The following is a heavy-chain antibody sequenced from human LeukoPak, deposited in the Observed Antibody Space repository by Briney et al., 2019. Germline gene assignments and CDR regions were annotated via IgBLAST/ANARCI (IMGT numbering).Heavy chain of an antibody. V-gene: IGHV4-39*01. CDR2: IYYSGST. J-gene: IGHJ5*02. Sequence: SATLSLTCTVSGGSISSSNYYWGWIRHPPGKGLEWIGTIYYSGSTSYNSSLKSRVTISVATSKNHFSLNVTSVTATDTAMYYCARHGALCTGGSCTRFDTWGQGTLVTVSS. CDR1: GGSISSSNYY. D-gene: IGHD2-15*01. CDR3: ARHGALCTGGSCTRFDT.